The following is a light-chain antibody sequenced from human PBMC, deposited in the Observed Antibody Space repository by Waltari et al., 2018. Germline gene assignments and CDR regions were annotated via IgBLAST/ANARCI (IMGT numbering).Light chain of an antibody. V-gene: IGKV3-11*01. CDR2: DAS. Sequence: EIVFTQSPATLSLSPGERGTLCFRASRSVSIFLTGFQQKPVQAPRLLIYDASKRATGIPARFSGSGSGTDFTLTISSLEPEDFAVYYCQQRSNWPLTFGGGTKVEFK. CDR1: RSVSIF. CDR3: QQRSNWPLT. J-gene: IGKJ4*01.